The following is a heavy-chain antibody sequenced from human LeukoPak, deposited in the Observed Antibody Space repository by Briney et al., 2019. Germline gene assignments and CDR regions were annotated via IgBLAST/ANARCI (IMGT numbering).Heavy chain of an antibody. CDR2: IYTSGDT. J-gene: IGHJ4*02. Sequence: SETLSLTCTVSGGSVTRGAYSWTWIRQPVGKGLEWIGRIYTSGDTKYNPSLKSRVTISVGASNNQFSLKLTSVTAADTAVYYCARGEYSSGWYNYWGQGTLVTVSS. CDR3: ARGEYSSGWYNY. D-gene: IGHD6-19*01. CDR1: GGSVTRGAYS. V-gene: IGHV4-61*02.